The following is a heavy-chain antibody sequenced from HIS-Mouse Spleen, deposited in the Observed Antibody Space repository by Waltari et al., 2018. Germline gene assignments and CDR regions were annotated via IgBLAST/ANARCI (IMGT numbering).Heavy chain of an antibody. Sequence: QVQLQESGPGLVKPSQTLSLTCTVSGGSISSGGYYWSWIRQHPGKGLEWFGNIYYSGSTYYSPSLKSRVTISVDTSKNQFSLKLSSVTAADTAVYYCARDWRGTPGYSYDYGMDVWGQGTTVTVSS. D-gene: IGHD5-18*01. CDR1: GGSISSGGYY. V-gene: IGHV4-31*03. CDR2: IYYSGST. J-gene: IGHJ6*02. CDR3: ARDWRGTPGYSYDYGMDV.